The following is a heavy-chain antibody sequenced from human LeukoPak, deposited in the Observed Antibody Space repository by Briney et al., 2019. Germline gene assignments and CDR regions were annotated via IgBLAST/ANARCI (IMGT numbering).Heavy chain of an antibody. V-gene: IGHV1-69*05. J-gene: IGHJ6*02. CDR2: IIPIFGTA. CDR3: ARHEVALGYSSGRYLADYYYFGMDV. CDR1: GGTFSSYA. D-gene: IGHD6-19*01. Sequence: SVKVSCKASGGTFSSYAISWVRQAPGQGLEWMGGIIPIFGTANYAQKFQGRVTITTDESTSTAYMELSSLRSEDTAVYYCARHEVALGYSSGRYLADYYYFGMDVWGQGTTVTVSS.